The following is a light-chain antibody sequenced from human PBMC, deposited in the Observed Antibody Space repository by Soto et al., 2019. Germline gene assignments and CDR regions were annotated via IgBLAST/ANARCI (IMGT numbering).Light chain of an antibody. CDR1: SSDVGYYDY. CDR2: EVT. J-gene: IGLJ1*01. V-gene: IGLV2-8*01. CDR3: SSYTSSNTFV. Sequence: QSALTQPPSASGFPGQSVTISCTGTSSDVGYYDYVSWYQQHPGKAPKLVIYEVTKRPSGVPDRVSASKSGNTASLTVSGLRAEDEADYYCSSYTSSNTFVFGTGTKVTVL.